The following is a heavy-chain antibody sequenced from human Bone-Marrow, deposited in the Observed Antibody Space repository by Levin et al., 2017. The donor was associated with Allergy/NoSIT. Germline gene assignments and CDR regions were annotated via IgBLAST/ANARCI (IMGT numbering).Heavy chain of an antibody. J-gene: IGHJ6*02. Sequence: SETLSLTCTVSGGSISSSSYYWGWIRQPPGKGLEWIGSIYYSGSTYYNPSLKSRVTISVDTSKNQFSLKLSSVTAADTAVYYCASNEGRGYYYYYGMDVWGQGTTVTVSS. D-gene: IGHD1-1*01. CDR2: IYYSGST. V-gene: IGHV4-39*01. CDR3: ASNEGRGYYYYYGMDV. CDR1: GGSISSSSYY.